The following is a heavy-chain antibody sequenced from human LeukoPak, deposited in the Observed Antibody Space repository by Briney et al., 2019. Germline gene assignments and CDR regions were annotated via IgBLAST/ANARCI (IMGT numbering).Heavy chain of an antibody. CDR3: AADFRISTEGNYCYYGMDV. J-gene: IGHJ6*04. D-gene: IGHD3-3*02. CDR2: IVVSIVNT. Sequence: KLSCTASRSIVSSSAVQSGRQSRRQRREGIGWIVVSIVNTNYTPKFQERVTITRDLSPSTAYMELSSLRSEDKAVYYCAADFRISTEGNYCYYGMDVWGKGTTVTVSS. V-gene: IGHV1-58*01. CDR1: RSIVSSSA.